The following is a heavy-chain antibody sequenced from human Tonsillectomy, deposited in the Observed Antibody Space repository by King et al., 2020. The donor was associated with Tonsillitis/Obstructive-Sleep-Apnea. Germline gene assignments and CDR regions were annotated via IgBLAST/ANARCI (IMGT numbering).Heavy chain of an antibody. J-gene: IGHJ4*02. CDR1: GFSLSTSGVG. CDR3: AHRRGNWNDGYFFDY. CDR2: IYWDDDK. Sequence: ITLKESGPTLVKPTQTLTLTCTFSGFSLSTSGVGVGWIRQPPGKALEWLALIYWDDDKRYSPSLKSRLTITKDTSKNQVVLTMTNMDPVDTATYYCAHRRGNWNDGYFFDYWGQGTLVTVSS. V-gene: IGHV2-5*02. D-gene: IGHD1-20*01.